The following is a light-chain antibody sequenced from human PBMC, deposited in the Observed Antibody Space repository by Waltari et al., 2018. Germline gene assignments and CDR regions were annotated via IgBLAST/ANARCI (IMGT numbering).Light chain of an antibody. J-gene: IGKJ1*01. CDR1: ENALRY. V-gene: IGKV1-5*03. Sequence: DIQMTQSPSILSASVGAKVTITCRASENALRYLAWYQQRPGKAPELLIYRAANLEIGVSSRFRGSGSGTDFTLTINNLQPDDFATYYCQQYNEYPWTFGQGTRVEIK. CDR3: QQYNEYPWT. CDR2: RAA.